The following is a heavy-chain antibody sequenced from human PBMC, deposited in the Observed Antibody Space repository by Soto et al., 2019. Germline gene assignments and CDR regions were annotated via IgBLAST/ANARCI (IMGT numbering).Heavy chain of an antibody. D-gene: IGHD5-12*01. J-gene: IGHJ6*02. CDR2: IIPIFGTA. V-gene: IGHV1-69*13. Sequence: SVKVSCKASGGTFSSYAISWVRQAPGQGLEWMGGIIPIFGTANYAQKFQGRVTITADESTSTAYMELSSLRSEDTAVYYCARGGRDGYNSYGMDVWGQGTTVTVSS. CDR1: GGTFSSYA. CDR3: ARGGRDGYNSYGMDV.